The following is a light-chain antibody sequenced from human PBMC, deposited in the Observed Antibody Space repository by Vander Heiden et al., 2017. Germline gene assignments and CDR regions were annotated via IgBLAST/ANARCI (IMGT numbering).Light chain of an antibody. V-gene: IGKV3-20*01. J-gene: IGKJ1*01. CDR1: QSVSSSC. CDR3: QQYGSSPTWT. CDR2: CAA. Sequence: EIVLTPSPGTLSLSPGERATLPCRARQSVSSSCLSWYQQKPGQAPRLLINCAASRATGIPDRFSGSGSGTDFTLTISRLEPEDVAVYYCQQYGSSPTWTFGQGTKVEIK.